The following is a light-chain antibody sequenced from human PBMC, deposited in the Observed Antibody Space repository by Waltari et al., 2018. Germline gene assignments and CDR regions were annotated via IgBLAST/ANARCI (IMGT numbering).Light chain of an antibody. Sequence: IVMTQSPATLSVSPGERATLSCRASQSVTSNLAWYQQKPGQAPRLLIHDGSTRATGIPARFSGSGSGTEFTLTISSLQSDDFAVYSCQQYHTWPLTFGGGTKVEI. CDR3: QQYHTWPLT. CDR1: QSVTSN. J-gene: IGKJ4*01. V-gene: IGKV3-15*01. CDR2: DGS.